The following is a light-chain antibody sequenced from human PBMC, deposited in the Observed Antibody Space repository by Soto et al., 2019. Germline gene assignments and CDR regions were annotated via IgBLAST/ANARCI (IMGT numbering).Light chain of an antibody. CDR2: DAS. Sequence: DIQMTQSPSSLSASVGDRVTITCQASQDISNYLNWYQQKPGKAPKLLIYDASNLETGVPSRFSGSGSGTDFTFTISSLQPEDFATYYCQQSYSTPITFGQGTRLEIK. CDR1: QDISNY. CDR3: QQSYSTPIT. V-gene: IGKV1-33*01. J-gene: IGKJ5*01.